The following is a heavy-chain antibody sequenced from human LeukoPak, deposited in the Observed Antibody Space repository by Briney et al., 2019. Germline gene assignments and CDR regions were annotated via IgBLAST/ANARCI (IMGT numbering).Heavy chain of an antibody. D-gene: IGHD3-22*01. CDR3: ARDWTLYYYDSSSPSPDNGTDV. Sequence: PGGSLRLSCAASGFTFSSYWMHWVRQAPGKGLVWVSRINSDGSSTSYADSVKGRFTISRDNAKNTLYLQMNSLRAEDTAVYYCARDWTLYYYDSSSPSPDNGTDVWGKGTTVTVSS. J-gene: IGHJ6*04. V-gene: IGHV3-74*01. CDR1: GFTFSSYW. CDR2: INSDGSST.